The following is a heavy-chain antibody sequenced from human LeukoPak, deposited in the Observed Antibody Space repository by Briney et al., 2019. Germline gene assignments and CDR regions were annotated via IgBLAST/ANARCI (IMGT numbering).Heavy chain of an antibody. CDR1: GFTFSSYW. CDR2: INQDESEK. CDR3: AVGEGIAAAGNIRNYYYYYYMDV. V-gene: IGHV3-7*01. Sequence: GGSLRLSCAASGFTFSSYWMTWVRQAPGKGLEWVANINQDESEKYYVDSVKGRFTISRDNAKNSLYLQMNSLRAEDTAVYYCAVGEGIAAAGNIRNYYYYYYMDVWGKGTTVTISS. J-gene: IGHJ6*03. D-gene: IGHD6-13*01.